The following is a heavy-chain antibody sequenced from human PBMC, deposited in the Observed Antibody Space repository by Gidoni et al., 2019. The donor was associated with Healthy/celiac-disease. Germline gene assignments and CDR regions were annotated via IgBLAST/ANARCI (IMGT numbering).Heavy chain of an antibody. CDR2: ISYDGSNK. V-gene: IGHV3-30*18. J-gene: IGHJ4*02. D-gene: IGHD6-19*01. CDR3: AKERGIAVTGDLGH. Sequence: QVQLVESGGGVVQPGRSLRLSCAASGFTFSSYGMHWVRQAPGKGLEWLAVISYDGSNKYYADSVKGRFTISRDNSKNTLYLQMNSLRAEDTAVYYCAKERGIAVTGDLGHWGQGTLVTVSS. CDR1: GFTFSSYG.